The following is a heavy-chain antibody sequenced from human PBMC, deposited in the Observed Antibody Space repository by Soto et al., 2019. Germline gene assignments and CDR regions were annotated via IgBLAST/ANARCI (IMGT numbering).Heavy chain of an antibody. CDR2: IYSSGST. J-gene: IGHJ6*02. V-gene: IGHV4-4*07. Sequence: PSETLSLTCTVPGGSITTYYWSWIRQPAGKGLEWIGRIYSSGSTNYNPSLRSRVTVSIDTSKNQFSLKVGSVTAADTAVYYCASSSLYGMDVWGQGTTVTVSS. CDR1: GGSITTYY. CDR3: ASSSLYGMDV.